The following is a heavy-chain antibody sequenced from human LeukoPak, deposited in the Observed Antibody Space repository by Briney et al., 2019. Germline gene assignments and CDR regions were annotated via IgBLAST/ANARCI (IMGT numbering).Heavy chain of an antibody. V-gene: IGHV1-69*13. CDR3: ASGDLGYCSGGSCYGVFDY. CDR1: GGTFSSYA. D-gene: IGHD2-15*01. CDR2: IIPIFGTA. J-gene: IGHJ4*02. Sequence: SVKVSCKASGGTFSSYAISWVRRAPGQGPEWMGGIIPIFGTANYAQKFQGRVTITADESTSTACMELSSLRSEDTAVYYCASGDLGYCSGGSCYGVFDYWGQGTLVTVSS.